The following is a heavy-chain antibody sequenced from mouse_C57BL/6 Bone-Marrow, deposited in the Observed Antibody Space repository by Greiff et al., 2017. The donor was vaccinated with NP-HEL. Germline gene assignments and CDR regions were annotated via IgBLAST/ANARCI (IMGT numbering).Heavy chain of an antibody. CDR2: INPYNGGT. CDR1: GYTFTDYY. J-gene: IGHJ3*01. CDR3: ARGDGAY. Sequence: EVQLQQSVPLLVKPGASVKMSCKASGYTFTDYYMNWVKQSHGKSLEWIGVINPYNGGTSYNQKFKGKATLTVDKSSSTAYMERNSLTSEEEALYYCARGDGAYSCQGTLVTVSA. V-gene: IGHV1-19*01. D-gene: IGHD3-3*01.